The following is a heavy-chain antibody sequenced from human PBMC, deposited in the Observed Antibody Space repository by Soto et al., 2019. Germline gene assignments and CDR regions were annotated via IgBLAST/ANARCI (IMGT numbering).Heavy chain of an antibody. CDR3: ARAIGPTLFDY. D-gene: IGHD3-22*01. Sequence: LRLSCSASGFTFSSYDMHWVRQGPGKGLEWVSAIGTAGDTNYAGSVKGRFTISRENAKNSLYLQMNSLRVGDTAIYFCARAIGPTLFDYWGQGTLVTVSS. J-gene: IGHJ4*02. CDR2: IGTAGDT. CDR1: GFTFSSYD. V-gene: IGHV3-13*04.